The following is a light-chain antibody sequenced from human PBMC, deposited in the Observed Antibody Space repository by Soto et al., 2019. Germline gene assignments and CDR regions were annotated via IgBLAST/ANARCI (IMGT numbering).Light chain of an antibody. V-gene: IGKV1-5*01. CDR2: DAS. CDR3: QQYNSYPLT. CDR1: QSISSW. Sequence: DIQMTQSPSTLSASVGDRVTITCRASQSISSWLAWYQQKLGKAPKLLIHDASSLQSGVPSRFSGSGSGTECTLTISSLQPDDFATYYCQQYNSYPLTFGGGTKVEIK. J-gene: IGKJ4*01.